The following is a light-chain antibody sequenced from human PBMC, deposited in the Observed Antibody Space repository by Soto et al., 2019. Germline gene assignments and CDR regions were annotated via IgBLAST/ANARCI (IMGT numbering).Light chain of an antibody. CDR3: ATWDDSLSGPV. Sequence: QPVLTQPPSASGTPGQRVTISCSGSISNIGTNYVYWYQQLPGTAPKLLIYTNDLRPSGVPDRFSGSKSGTSASLAISGLRSEDEADYYCATWDDSLSGPVFGGGTKLTVL. CDR2: TND. J-gene: IGLJ3*02. V-gene: IGLV1-47*02. CDR1: ISNIGTNY.